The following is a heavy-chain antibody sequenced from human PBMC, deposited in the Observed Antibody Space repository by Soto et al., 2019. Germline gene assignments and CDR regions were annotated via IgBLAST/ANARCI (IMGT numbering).Heavy chain of an antibody. CDR1: GFTFSSYG. CDR2: ISYDGSNK. D-gene: IGHD6-13*01. CDR3: AKDLSSSWTRINYYFDY. J-gene: IGHJ4*02. Sequence: GGSLRLSCAASGFTFSSYGMHWVRQAPGRGLEWVAVISYDGSNKYYADSVKGRFTISRDNSKNTLYLQMNSLRAEDTAVYYCAKDLSSSWTRINYYFDYWGQGTLVTVSS. V-gene: IGHV3-30*18.